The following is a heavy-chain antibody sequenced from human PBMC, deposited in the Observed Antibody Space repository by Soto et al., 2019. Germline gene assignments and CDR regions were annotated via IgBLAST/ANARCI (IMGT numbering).Heavy chain of an antibody. J-gene: IGHJ6*02. V-gene: IGHV3-33*01. CDR3: ARGRVGYCISTSCRYGMDV. CDR1: GFTFSSYG. Sequence: PGGSLRLSCAASGFTFSSYGMHWVRQAPGKGLEWVAVIWYDGSNKYYADSVKGRFTISRDNSKNTLYLQMNSLRAEDTAVYYCARGRVGYCISTSCRYGMDVWGQGTTVTVS. CDR2: IWYDGSNK. D-gene: IGHD2-2*01.